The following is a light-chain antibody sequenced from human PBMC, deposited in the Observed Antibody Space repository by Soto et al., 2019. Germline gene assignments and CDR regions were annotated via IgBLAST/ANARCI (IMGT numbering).Light chain of an antibody. J-gene: IGKJ4*01. V-gene: IGKV4-1*01. CDR2: WAS. CDR1: QSIFYSSTNKNY. Sequence: DIVMTQSPDSLAVSLGERATINCKSSQSIFYSSTNKNYLAWYQQKPGQPPELLIYWASTRESGVPDRFSGSGSATDFTLTISSLQAEDVAVYYCQQYYITPLTFGGGTKVEIK. CDR3: QQYYITPLT.